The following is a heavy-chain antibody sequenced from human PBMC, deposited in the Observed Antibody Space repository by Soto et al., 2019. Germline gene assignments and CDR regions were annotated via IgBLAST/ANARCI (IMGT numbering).Heavy chain of an antibody. Sequence: PGGSLRLSCAASGFTFDDYAMHWVRQAPGKGLEWVSGISWNSGSIGYADSVKGRFTISRDNAKNSLYLQMNSLRAEDTALYYCAKVSLWHAFDIWGQGTMVTVSS. CDR2: ISWNSGSI. J-gene: IGHJ3*02. V-gene: IGHV3-9*01. CDR3: AKVSLWHAFDI. CDR1: GFTFDDYA. D-gene: IGHD3-10*01.